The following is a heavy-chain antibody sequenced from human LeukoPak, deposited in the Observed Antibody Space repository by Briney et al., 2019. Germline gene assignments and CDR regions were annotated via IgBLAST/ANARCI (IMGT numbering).Heavy chain of an antibody. D-gene: IGHD5-18*01. CDR2: ISSSSSYI. V-gene: IGHV3-21*01. CDR1: GFTFSSYS. CDR3: ARVDTATVGAFDI. J-gene: IGHJ3*02. Sequence: GRSLRLSCAASGFTFSSYSMNWVRQAPGKGLEWVSSISSSSSYIYYADSVKGRFTISRDNAKNSLYLQMNSLRAEDTAVYYCARVDTATVGAFDIWGQGTMVTVSS.